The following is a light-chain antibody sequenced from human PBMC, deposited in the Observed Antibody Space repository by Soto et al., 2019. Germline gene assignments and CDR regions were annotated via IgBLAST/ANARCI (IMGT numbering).Light chain of an antibody. V-gene: IGLV2-14*01. Sequence: QSVLTQPASVSGSPGQSITISCTGTSXDVGGYNYVSWYQQHPGKAPKLMIYEVSNRPSGVSNRFSGSKSGNTASLTISGLQAEDEADYYCSSYTSSSTLVFGGGTKVTVL. CDR2: EVS. CDR1: SXDVGGYNY. J-gene: IGLJ2*01. CDR3: SSYTSSSTLV.